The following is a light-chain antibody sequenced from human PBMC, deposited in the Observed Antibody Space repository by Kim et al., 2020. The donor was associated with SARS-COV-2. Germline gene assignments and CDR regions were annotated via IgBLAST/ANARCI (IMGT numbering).Light chain of an antibody. J-gene: IGLJ3*02. CDR2: DVT. Sequence: GQSITISCTGSSSDVGGYNYVSWYQQHPGKAPKVIIYDVTNRPSGTSNRFSGSKSGNTASLTISGLQAADEADYYCSSYTSSSTLVFGGGTQLTVL. CDR1: SSDVGGYNY. CDR3: SSYTSSSTLV. V-gene: IGLV2-14*03.